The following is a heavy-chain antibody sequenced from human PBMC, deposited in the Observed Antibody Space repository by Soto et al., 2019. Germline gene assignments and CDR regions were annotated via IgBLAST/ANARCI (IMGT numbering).Heavy chain of an antibody. CDR2: IYPGDSDT. Sequence: GESLKISCKGSGYSFTRYWIGWERQMPGKGLEWMGIIYPGDSDTRYSPSFQGQVTISADKSFSTAYLQWSSLNASEPAMYYGLLCTNCGLVFRAHGTTVTVSS. CDR1: GYSFTRYW. CDR3: LLCTNCGLVF. D-gene: IGHD3-10*02. V-gene: IGHV5-51*01. J-gene: IGHJ6*02.